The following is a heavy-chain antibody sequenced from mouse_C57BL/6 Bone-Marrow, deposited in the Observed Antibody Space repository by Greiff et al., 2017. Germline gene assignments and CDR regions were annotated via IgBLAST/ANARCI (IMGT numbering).Heavy chain of an antibody. J-gene: IGHJ3*01. CDR1: GFTFSDYG. V-gene: IGHV5-17*01. CDR3: ARTRGFAY. Sequence: EVMLVESGGGLVKPGGSLKLSCAASGFTFSDYGMHWVRQAPEKGLEWVAYISSGSSTIYNADTVKGRFTISRDNAKNTLFLQMTSLRSEDTAMYYCARTRGFAYWGQGTLVTVSA. CDR2: ISSGSSTI.